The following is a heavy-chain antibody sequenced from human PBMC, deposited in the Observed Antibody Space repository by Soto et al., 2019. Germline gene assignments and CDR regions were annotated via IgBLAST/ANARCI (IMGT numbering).Heavy chain of an antibody. D-gene: IGHD3-10*01. CDR1: GFSLTTSGVG. Sequence: QITLKESGPTLVKPTQTLTLTCTFSGFSLTTSGVGVGWIRQPPGKALEWLAVIYWNDDKRYSPSLKSRLTITRDTSRNLVVHTMTNMDPVDAATYYCSHSKGVTMFRGVTTPRRGYFSGVDVWGLGTTVTVSS. CDR3: SHSKGVTMFRGVTTPRRGYFSGVDV. V-gene: IGHV2-5*01. J-gene: IGHJ6*02. CDR2: IYWNDDK.